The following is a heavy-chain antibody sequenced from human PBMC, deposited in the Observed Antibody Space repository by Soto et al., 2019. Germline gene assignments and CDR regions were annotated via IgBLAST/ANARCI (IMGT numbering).Heavy chain of an antibody. V-gene: IGHV3-30*18. J-gene: IGHJ4*02. Sequence: GGSLRLSCAAYGFTFSAYGMHWVRQAPGKGLERVAVISNDGNNKYHADSVKGRFTISRDNSKNTLYLQMNSLRAEDTAVYYCAKDSGRGSADYSFDSWGQGTLVTVSS. D-gene: IGHD3-10*01. CDR3: AKDSGRGSADYSFDS. CDR1: GFTFSAYG. CDR2: ISNDGNNK.